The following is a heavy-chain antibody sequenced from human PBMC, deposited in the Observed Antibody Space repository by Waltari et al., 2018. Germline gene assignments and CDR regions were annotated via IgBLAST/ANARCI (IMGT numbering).Heavy chain of an antibody. J-gene: IGHJ3*02. V-gene: IGHV3-7*01. CDR1: GFTFSSYW. D-gene: IGHD6-19*01. CDR3: ARGKSSSGWYEGAFDI. Sequence: EVQLVESGGGLVQPGGSLRLSCAASGFTFSSYWMSWVHQAPGKGLEWVANIKQDGSEKCYVDSVKGRFTISRDNAKNSLYLQMNSLRAEDTAVYYCARGKSSSGWYEGAFDIWGQGTMVTVSS. CDR2: IKQDGSEK.